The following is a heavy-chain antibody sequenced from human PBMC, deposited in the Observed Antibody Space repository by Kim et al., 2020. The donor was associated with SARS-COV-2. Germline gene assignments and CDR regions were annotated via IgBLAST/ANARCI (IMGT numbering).Heavy chain of an antibody. CDR2: IIPILGIA. V-gene: IGHV1-69*04. Sequence: SVKVSCKASGGTFSSYTISWVRQAPGPGLEWMGRIIPILGIANYAQKFQGRVTITADKSTSTAYMELSSLRSEDTAVYYCAREMMTTVARGNPYYYYYGMDVWGQGTTVTFSS. CDR3: AREMMTTVARGNPYYYYYGMDV. D-gene: IGHD4-17*01. CDR1: GGTFSSYT. J-gene: IGHJ6*02.